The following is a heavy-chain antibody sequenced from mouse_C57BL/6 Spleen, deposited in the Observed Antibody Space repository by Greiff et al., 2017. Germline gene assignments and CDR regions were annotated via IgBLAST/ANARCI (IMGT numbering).Heavy chain of an antibody. CDR1: GYTFTRYW. J-gene: IGHJ3*01. V-gene: IGHV1-7*01. CDR2: INPSSGYT. D-gene: IGHD2-5*01. Sequence: VQLQESGAELAKPGASVKLSCKASGYTFTRYWMHWVKQRPGPGLEWIGYINPSSGYTTYNQKFKDKATLNADKSSSTAYIQLSSLTYEDSAVYYCATYYSNYEGFAYWGQGTLVTVSA. CDR3: ATYYSNYEGFAY.